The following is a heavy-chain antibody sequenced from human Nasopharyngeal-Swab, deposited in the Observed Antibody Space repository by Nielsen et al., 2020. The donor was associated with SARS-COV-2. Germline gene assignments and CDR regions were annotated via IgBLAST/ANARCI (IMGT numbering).Heavy chain of an antibody. CDR3: ARDLSSTGWWRDAFDI. CDR2: IYKSGTT. CDR1: GGSISDYN. D-gene: IGHD6-19*01. Sequence: SETLSLTCTVSGGSISDYNWSWIRQPAGKGLEWIGRIYKSGTTNNNPSLKGRVTMSVDTSQNQFSLRLNSVTAADTAVYYCARDLSSTGWWRDAFDIWGQGTLVTVSS. V-gene: IGHV4-4*07. J-gene: IGHJ3*02.